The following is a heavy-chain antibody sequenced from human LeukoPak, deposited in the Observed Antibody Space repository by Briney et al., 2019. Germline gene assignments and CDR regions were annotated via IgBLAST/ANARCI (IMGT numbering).Heavy chain of an antibody. J-gene: IGHJ4*02. CDR1: GFTFGDYL. V-gene: IGHV3-49*03. D-gene: IGHD6-19*01. CDR3: SRGSGWLSVY. Sequence: GGPLRLSCTASGFTFGDYLMSWFRQAPGKGLEWIGFISGGTTEYAASVKGRFTISRDDSTSIAYLQMNSPTTEDTAVYYCSRGSGWLSVYWGQGTLVTVSS. CDR2: ISGGTT.